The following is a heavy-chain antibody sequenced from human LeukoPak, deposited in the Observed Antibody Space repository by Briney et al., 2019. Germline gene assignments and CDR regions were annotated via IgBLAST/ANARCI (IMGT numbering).Heavy chain of an antibody. CDR3: ARDGGSEYCSSTSCYNI. CDR1: GGSFSGYY. Sequence: SETLSLTCAVYGGSFSGYYWSWIRQPPGKGLEWIGYIYYSGSTNYNPSLKSRVTISVDTSKNQFSLKLSSVTAADTAVYYCARDGGSEYCSSTSCYNIWGQGTMVTVSS. V-gene: IGHV4-59*01. D-gene: IGHD2-2*02. CDR2: IYYSGST. J-gene: IGHJ3*02.